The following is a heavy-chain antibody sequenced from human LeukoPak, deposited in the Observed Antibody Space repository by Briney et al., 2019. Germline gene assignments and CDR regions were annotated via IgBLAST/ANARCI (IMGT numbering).Heavy chain of an antibody. CDR2: INSDGSGT. Sequence: PGGSLRLSCAASGFTFSNYWMHWVRQAPGKGLVWVSRINSDGSGTTYADSVKGRFTISRDNAKNTLYLQMNSLRAEDTAVYYCAGYSGSYSPLVLFHYYGMDVWGQGTTVTVSS. D-gene: IGHD1-26*01. CDR1: GFTFSNYW. J-gene: IGHJ6*02. CDR3: AGYSGSYSPLVLFHYYGMDV. V-gene: IGHV3-74*01.